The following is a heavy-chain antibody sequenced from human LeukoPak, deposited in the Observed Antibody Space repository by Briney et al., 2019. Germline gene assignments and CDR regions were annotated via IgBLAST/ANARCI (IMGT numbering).Heavy chain of an antibody. CDR3: ARDNNDYVWGSYRYGFDP. Sequence: GASVKVSCKASGGTFSSYGISWVRQDPGQGLEWMGGIIPFFGRADYAEKFQGRVTITADKSTSTAYMDLTSLKSEDTAVYYCARDNNDYVWGSYRYGFDPWGQGTLVTVSS. V-gene: IGHV1-69*06. CDR1: GGTFSSYG. CDR2: IIPFFGRA. D-gene: IGHD3-16*02. J-gene: IGHJ5*02.